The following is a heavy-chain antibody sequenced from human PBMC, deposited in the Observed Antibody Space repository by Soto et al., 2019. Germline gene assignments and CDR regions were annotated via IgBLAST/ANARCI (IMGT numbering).Heavy chain of an antibody. D-gene: IGHD1-26*01. CDR2: IYYSGSA. Sequence: PSETLSLTCTVSGGSISSGAYYWGWIRQPPGKGLEWIGYIYYSGSAYYNASLKSRVTISIDTSRNQFSLRLTSVTAADTTVFYCARGTGVDGSHYFDYWGQGTLVTVSS. CDR1: GGSISSGAYY. V-gene: IGHV4-30-4*01. J-gene: IGHJ4*02. CDR3: ARGTGVDGSHYFDY.